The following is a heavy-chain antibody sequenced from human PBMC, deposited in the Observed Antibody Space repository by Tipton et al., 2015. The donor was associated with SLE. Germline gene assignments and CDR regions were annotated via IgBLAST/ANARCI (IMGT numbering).Heavy chain of an antibody. Sequence: TLSLTCTVSDGSVSSHYWSWIRQPPGKRLDWIGFISYSGSADYSPSLKSRVSISIDTSKNQFSLKLTSVTAADTAVYYCARELYSGSYSVWGQGTLVTVSS. J-gene: IGHJ4*02. CDR1: DGSVSSHY. D-gene: IGHD1-26*01. CDR2: ISYSGSA. CDR3: ARELYSGSYSV. V-gene: IGHV4-59*02.